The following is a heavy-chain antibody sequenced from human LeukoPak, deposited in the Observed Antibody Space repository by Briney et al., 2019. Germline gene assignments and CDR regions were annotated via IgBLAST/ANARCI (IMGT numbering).Heavy chain of an antibody. CDR2: IHSGGST. J-gene: IGHJ1*01. V-gene: IGHV3-66*01. CDR1: GFTVSSNY. CDR3: ARGGYSYGHYQH. Sequence: PGGSLRLSCAASGFTVSSNYMSWVRQAPGKGLEWVSVIHSGGSTYYADSVKGRFSISRDNSKNTLYLQMSSLRAEDTAVYYCARGGYSYGHYQHWGQGTLVTVSS. D-gene: IGHD5-18*01.